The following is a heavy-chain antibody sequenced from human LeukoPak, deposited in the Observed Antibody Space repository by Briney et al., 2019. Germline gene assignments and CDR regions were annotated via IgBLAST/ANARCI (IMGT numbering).Heavy chain of an antibody. V-gene: IGHV3-30*18. Sequence: GGSLRLSCAASGFTFSSYGMHWVRQAPGKGLEWVAVISYDGSNQYYAESVKGRFTVSRDNSNNRLYLQMNSLRDEDTSLYYCAKDRRAYSGYGMFDYWGRGTLVTVSS. J-gene: IGHJ4*02. CDR2: ISYDGSNQ. CDR3: AKDRRAYSGYGMFDY. D-gene: IGHD5-12*01. CDR1: GFTFSSYG.